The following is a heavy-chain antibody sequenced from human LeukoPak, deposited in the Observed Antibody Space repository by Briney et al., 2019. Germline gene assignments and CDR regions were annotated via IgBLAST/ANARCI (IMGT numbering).Heavy chain of an antibody. V-gene: IGHV4-61*02. CDR2: IYTGGST. CDR3: VRGPYKYDSRGAFDI. D-gene: IGHD3-22*01. Sequence: SETLSLTCTVSGGSISSGSYYWSWIRQPAGKGLEWIGRIYTGGSTNYNPSLKSRVTISADTSKNQFSLKLSSVTAADTAVYYCVRGPYKYDSRGAFDIWGQGTMVTVSS. J-gene: IGHJ3*02. CDR1: GGSISSGSYY.